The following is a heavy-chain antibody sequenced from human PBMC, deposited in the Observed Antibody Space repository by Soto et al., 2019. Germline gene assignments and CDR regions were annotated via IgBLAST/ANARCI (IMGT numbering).Heavy chain of an antibody. CDR3: AREVVAGYYYYGMDV. Sequence: SVKVSCKASGGTFSSYAISWVRQAPGQGLEWMGGIIPIFGTANYAQKFQGRVTITADESTSTAYMELSSLRSEDTAVYYCAREVVAGYYYYGMDVWGQGTTVTVSS. CDR1: GGTFSSYA. V-gene: IGHV1-69*13. D-gene: IGHD2-21*01. J-gene: IGHJ6*02. CDR2: IIPIFGTA.